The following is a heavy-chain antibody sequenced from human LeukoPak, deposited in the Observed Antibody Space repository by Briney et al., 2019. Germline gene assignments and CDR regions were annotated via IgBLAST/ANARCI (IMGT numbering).Heavy chain of an antibody. V-gene: IGHV1-46*01. CDR1: GYTFTSYY. Sequence: ASVKVSCKASGYTFTSYYMHWVRQAPGQGLEWMGIINPSGGSTSYAQKFQGRVTMTRDMSTSTVYMELSSLRSENTAVFYCARDSYYYDSSGYYENFDYWGQGTLVTVSS. CDR3: ARDSYYYDSSGYYENFDY. J-gene: IGHJ4*02. D-gene: IGHD3-22*01. CDR2: INPSGGST.